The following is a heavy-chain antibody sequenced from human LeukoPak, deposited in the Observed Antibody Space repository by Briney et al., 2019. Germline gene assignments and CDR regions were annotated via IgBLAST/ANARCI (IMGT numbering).Heavy chain of an antibody. CDR1: GGSFSGYY. CDR3: ARALQQDYYYGMDV. V-gene: IGHV4-34*09. D-gene: IGHD4-11*01. CDR2: IYYSGST. J-gene: IGHJ6*02. Sequence: PSETLSLTCAVYGGSFSGYYWSWIRQPPGKGLEWIGYIYYSGSTYYNPSLKSRVTISVDTSKNQFSLKLSSVTAADTAVYYCARALQQDYYYGMDVWGQGTTVTVSS.